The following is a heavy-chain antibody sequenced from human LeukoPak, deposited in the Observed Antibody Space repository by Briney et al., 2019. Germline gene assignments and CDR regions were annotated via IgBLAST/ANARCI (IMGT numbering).Heavy chain of an antibody. CDR2: IKHDGSQK. D-gene: IGHD3-10*01. J-gene: IGHJ4*02. Sequence: GGSLRLSCAASGFTFSRYWMSWVRQAPGRGLEWVANIKHDGSQKYYVDSVKGRITISRDNAKNSLYLQMNSLRAEDTAVYYCARETSRRITLVRGVMDYWGQGTLVTVSS. CDR1: GFTFSRYW. CDR3: ARETSRRITLVRGVMDY. V-gene: IGHV3-7*01.